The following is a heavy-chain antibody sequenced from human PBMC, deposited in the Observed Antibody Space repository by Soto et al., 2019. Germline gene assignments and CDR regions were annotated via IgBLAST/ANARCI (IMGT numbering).Heavy chain of an antibody. J-gene: IGHJ4*02. D-gene: IGHD6-6*01. CDR1: GFSLSTDDVG. Sequence: SGPTLVNPTQTLTLTCTFSGFSLSTDDVGVGWIRQPPGKALDWLAVIYWDDDKRYSPSLKSRLTITKDTPKNQVLLTMTNMDPVDAATYFCARSKYSLSSFDYWGQGALVAVCS. V-gene: IGHV2-5*02. CDR2: IYWDDDK. CDR3: ARSKYSLSSFDY.